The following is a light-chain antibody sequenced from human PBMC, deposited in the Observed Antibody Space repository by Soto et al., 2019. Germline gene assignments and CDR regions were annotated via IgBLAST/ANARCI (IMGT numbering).Light chain of an antibody. Sequence: MMTQSPATLSVSPGERATLSCRASQSVSSSLAWYQQKPGQAPRLLIYGASTRATGIPARFSGSGSGTELTLAINCLQSEDFAGYYCQQYNNWWTFGQGTKVEIE. CDR2: GAS. CDR3: QQYNNWWT. J-gene: IGKJ1*01. V-gene: IGKV3-15*01. CDR1: QSVSSS.